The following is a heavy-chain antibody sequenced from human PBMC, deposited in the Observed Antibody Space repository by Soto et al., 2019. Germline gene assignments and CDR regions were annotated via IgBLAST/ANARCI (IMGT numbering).Heavy chain of an antibody. CDR2: ISGSGGST. J-gene: IGHJ6*02. CDR3: AKDPYYYDSSGYYLYYGMDV. Sequence: GGSLRLSCAASGFTFSSYAISWVRQAPGKGLEWVSAISGSGGSTYYADSVKGRFTISRDNSKNTLYLQMNSLRAEDTAVYYCAKDPYYYDSSGYYLYYGMDVWGQGTTVTVSS. V-gene: IGHV3-23*01. D-gene: IGHD3-22*01. CDR1: GFTFSSYA.